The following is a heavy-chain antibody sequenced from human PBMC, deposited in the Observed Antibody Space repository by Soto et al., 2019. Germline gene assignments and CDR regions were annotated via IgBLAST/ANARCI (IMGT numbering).Heavy chain of an antibody. Sequence: ASVKVSCKASGYTFTSYGISWVRQAPGQGLEWMGWISAYNGDTNYAQKLQGRVTMTTDTSTSTAYMELRSLRSDDTAVYYCARTNYDRGGYYYSGMDVWGQGTTVTVSS. J-gene: IGHJ6*02. CDR1: GYTFTSYG. V-gene: IGHV1-18*04. D-gene: IGHD3-10*02. CDR3: ARTNYDRGGYYYSGMDV. CDR2: ISAYNGDT.